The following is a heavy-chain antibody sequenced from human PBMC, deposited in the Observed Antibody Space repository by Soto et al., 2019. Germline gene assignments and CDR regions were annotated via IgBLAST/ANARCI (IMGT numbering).Heavy chain of an antibody. Sequence: EVQLAESGGDLVQPGGSLRLSCVGSGFTFSYYEMNWVRQAPGKGLERVAFISHTDRLTHYPDSVEGRFTISRDNAQNSLYLEMTSLRVEDTGVYYCARDTGRASADLWGQGTLVTVSS. CDR1: GFTFSYYE. D-gene: IGHD6-13*01. CDR2: ISHTDRLT. V-gene: IGHV3-48*03. J-gene: IGHJ5*02. CDR3: ARDTGRASADL.